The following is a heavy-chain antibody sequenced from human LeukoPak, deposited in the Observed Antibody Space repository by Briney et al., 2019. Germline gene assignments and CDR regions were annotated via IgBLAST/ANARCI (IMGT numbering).Heavy chain of an antibody. CDR1: GGSISGYY. CDR2: ISTSGNT. J-gene: IGHJ4*02. Sequence: SETLSLTCTVSGGSISGYYWSWIRQPAGKGLEWIGRISTSGNTNYNPSLKSRVTMSEDTSKNQFSLRLSSVTAADTAIYYCARRPTPMAYFDYWGQGTLVTVSS. D-gene: IGHD5-18*01. V-gene: IGHV4-4*07. CDR3: ARRPTPMAYFDY.